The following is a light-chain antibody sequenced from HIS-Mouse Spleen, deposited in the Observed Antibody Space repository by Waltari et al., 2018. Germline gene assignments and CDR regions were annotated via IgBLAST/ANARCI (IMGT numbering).Light chain of an antibody. V-gene: IGLV3-10*01. CDR2: EDS. Sequence: SYELTQPPSVSVSPGQTARITCSGDALPKKYAYWYQQKSGQAPVLVIYEDSKRPSGIPESFYGSSSGTMATLTISGAQVEDEADYYWYSTDSSGNHRVFGGGTKLTVL. CDR3: YSTDSSGNHRV. J-gene: IGLJ2*01. CDR1: ALPKKY.